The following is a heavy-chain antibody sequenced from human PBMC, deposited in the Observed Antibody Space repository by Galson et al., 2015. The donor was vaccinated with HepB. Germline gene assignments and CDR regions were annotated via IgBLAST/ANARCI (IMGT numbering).Heavy chain of an antibody. J-gene: IGHJ6*02. D-gene: IGHD3-3*01. CDR2: MNPNSGDT. CDR3: AREIPPPSTTFGVVVPAYYYYYGLDV. V-gene: IGHV1-8*01. CDR1: GYTFTTSD. Sequence: SGYTFTTSDINWVRQATGQGLEWMGWMNPNSGDTGYAQRFQGRVIMTRNTSINTAYMDSLRAEDTAVYYCAREIPPPSTTFGVVVPAYYYYYGLDVWGQGTTVTVSS.